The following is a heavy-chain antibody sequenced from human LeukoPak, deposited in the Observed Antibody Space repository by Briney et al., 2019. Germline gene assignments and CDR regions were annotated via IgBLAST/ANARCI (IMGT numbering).Heavy chain of an antibody. J-gene: IGHJ3*02. Sequence: ASVKVSCKASGYTFISYDIHWVRQATGQGLEWMGWMNPNSGNTGYSQKFEGGVTMTRNTSISTAYMELRSLRSEDTAVYYCARGRNVIGQWVFNDAFDIWGQGTLVTVSS. CDR2: MNPNSGNT. D-gene: IGHD6-19*01. CDR1: GYTFISYD. V-gene: IGHV1-8*01. CDR3: ARGRNVIGQWVFNDAFDI.